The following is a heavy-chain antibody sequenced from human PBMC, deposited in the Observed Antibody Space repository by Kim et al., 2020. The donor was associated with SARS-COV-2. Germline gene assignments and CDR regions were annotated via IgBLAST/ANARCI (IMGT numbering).Heavy chain of an antibody. Sequence: SETLSLTCAVSGGSISSGGYSWSWIRQPPGKGLEWIGYIYHSGSTYYNPSLKSRVTISVDRSKNQFSLKLSSVTAADTAVYYCAREVGYGVLYFDYWGQGTLVTVSS. V-gene: IGHV4-30-2*01. J-gene: IGHJ4*02. D-gene: IGHD3-10*01. CDR2: IYHSGST. CDR3: AREVGYGVLYFDY. CDR1: GGSISSGGYS.